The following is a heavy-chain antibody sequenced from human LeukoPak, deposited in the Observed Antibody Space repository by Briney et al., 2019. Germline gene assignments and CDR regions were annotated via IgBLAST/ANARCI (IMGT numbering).Heavy chain of an antibody. CDR2: ISYDGSNK. Sequence: GSLRLSCAASGFTFSSYAMHWVRQAPGKGLEWVAVISYDGSNKYYADSVKGRFTISRDNSKNTLYLQMNSLRAEDTAVYYCARGGLVGATPFDYWGQGTLVTVSS. CDR1: GFTFSSYA. D-gene: IGHD1-26*01. CDR3: ARGGLVGATPFDY. V-gene: IGHV3-30*04. J-gene: IGHJ4*02.